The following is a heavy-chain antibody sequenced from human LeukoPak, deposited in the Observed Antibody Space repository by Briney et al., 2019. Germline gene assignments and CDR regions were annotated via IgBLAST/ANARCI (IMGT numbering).Heavy chain of an antibody. J-gene: IGHJ4*02. D-gene: IGHD6-6*01. CDR1: GFTFSSYA. CDR2: MSYSGSST. V-gene: IGHV3-23*01. Sequence: QPGGSLRLSCAASGFTFSSYATNWVRQAPGKGLEWVSAMSYSGSSTYYADSVKGRFTISRDNSKNTLYLQMNSLRAEETAVYYCAKDRSSSFSGFLEYWGQGTLVTVSS. CDR3: AKDRSSSFSGFLEY.